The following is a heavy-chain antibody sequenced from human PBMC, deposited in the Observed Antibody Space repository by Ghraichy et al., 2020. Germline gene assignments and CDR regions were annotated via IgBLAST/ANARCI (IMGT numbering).Heavy chain of an antibody. V-gene: IGHV3-33*01. J-gene: IGHJ6*02. D-gene: IGHD3-22*01. CDR2: IWYDGSNK. CDR1: GFTFSSYG. CDR3: ARSRGRYYDSSGYYYYYYGMDV. Sequence: LSLTCAASGFTFSSYGMHWVRQAPGKGLEWVAVIWYDGSNKYYADSVKGRFTISRDNSKNTLYLQMNSLRAEDTAVYYCARSRGRYYDSSGYYYYYYGMDVWGQGTTVTVSS.